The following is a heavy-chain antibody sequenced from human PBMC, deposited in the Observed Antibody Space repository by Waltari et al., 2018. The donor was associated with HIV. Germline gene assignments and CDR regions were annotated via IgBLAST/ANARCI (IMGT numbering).Heavy chain of an antibody. CDR2: INHSGST. V-gene: IGHV4-34*02. D-gene: IGHD4-17*01. Sequence: QVQLQQWGAGLLKPSETLSLTCAVYGGSFSGYYWSWIRKPPGKGLEWIGEINHSGSTNYNPSLKSRVTISVDTSKNQFSLKLKSVTIADTAVYYCARGQRGGDYGDYAFDYWGQGTLVTVSS. CDR3: ARGQRGGDYGDYAFDY. CDR1: GGSFSGYY. J-gene: IGHJ4*02.